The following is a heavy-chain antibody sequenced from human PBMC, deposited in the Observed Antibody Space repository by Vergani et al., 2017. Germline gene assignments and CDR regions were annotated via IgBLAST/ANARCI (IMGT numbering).Heavy chain of an antibody. CDR1: GYTFTGYY. CDR2: INPNSGGT. CDR3: AKRGARYIVVVPAYYYYGMDV. Sequence: QVQLVQSGAEVKKPGASVKVSCKASGYTFTGYYMHWVRQAPGQGLEWMGWINPNSGGTNYAQKFQGRVTMTRDTSISTAYMEPSRLRSDDTAVYYCAKRGARYIVVVPAYYYYGMDVWGQGTTVTVSS. J-gene: IGHJ6*02. D-gene: IGHD2-2*01. V-gene: IGHV1-2*02.